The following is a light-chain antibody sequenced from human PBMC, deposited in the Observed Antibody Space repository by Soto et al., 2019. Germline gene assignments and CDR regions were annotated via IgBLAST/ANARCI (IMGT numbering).Light chain of an antibody. CDR1: QSVSSSY. J-gene: IGKJ2*01. Sequence: PGERATLACRASQSVSSSYLAWYQHKPGQAPRLLIYGASNRAPGIPDRFSASGSGTDFTLTISRLEPADFAVYYCQQYGSSQYTFGQGTKLEI. CDR3: QQYGSSQYT. CDR2: GAS. V-gene: IGKV3-20*01.